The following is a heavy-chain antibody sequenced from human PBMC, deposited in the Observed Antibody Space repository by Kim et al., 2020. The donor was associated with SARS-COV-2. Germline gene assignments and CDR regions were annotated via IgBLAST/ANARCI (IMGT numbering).Heavy chain of an antibody. CDR3: AEEKHRRGPVDV. Sequence: YYADSMKRRFTISRDNAKNTLYLQMNSLRPRDTAMYFCAEEKHRRGPVDVWRQGTMVIVSA. V-gene: IGHV3-30*02. J-gene: IGHJ3*01. D-gene: IGHD3-10*01.